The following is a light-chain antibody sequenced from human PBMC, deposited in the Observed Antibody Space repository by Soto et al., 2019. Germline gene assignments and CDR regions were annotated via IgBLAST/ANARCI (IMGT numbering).Light chain of an antibody. CDR2: EVT. Sequence: QSVLTQPASVSGSPGQSITISCTATSSDVGGYNYVSWYQQHPGKAPKVMIYEVTNRPSGVSNRFSGSKSGDTASLTISGLQAEDEADYYCSAYTSASTPYVFGTGTKVTVL. CDR3: SAYTSASTPYV. CDR1: SSDVGGYNY. J-gene: IGLJ1*01. V-gene: IGLV2-14*01.